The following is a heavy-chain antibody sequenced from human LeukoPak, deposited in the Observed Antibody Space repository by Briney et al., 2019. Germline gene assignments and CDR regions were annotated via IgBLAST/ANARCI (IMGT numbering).Heavy chain of an antibody. V-gene: IGHV3-74*01. D-gene: IGHD6-13*01. J-gene: IGHJ6*02. CDR2: INNDGSST. CDR3: ARRGQQLTRGYYYYGMDV. CDR1: GFTFSSYW. Sequence: GGSLRLSCAASGFTFSSYWMHWVRQAPGKGLVWVSRINNDGSSTSYADSVKGRFTISRDNAKNTLYLQMNSLSPEDTAVYYCARRGQQLTRGYYYYGMDVWGQGTTVTVSS.